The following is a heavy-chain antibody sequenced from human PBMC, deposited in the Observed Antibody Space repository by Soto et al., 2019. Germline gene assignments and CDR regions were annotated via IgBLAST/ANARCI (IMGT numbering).Heavy chain of an antibody. CDR2: INGDGSTT. Sequence: HPGGSLRLSCAASGFTFSNYWTHWVRQAPGKGLVWVSRINGDGSTTTYADFVKGRFTISRDNAKNTLYLQMDSLGADDTAVYYCTRGGTSANYWGLFDYWGQGALVTVSS. CDR3: TRGGTSANYWGLFDY. V-gene: IGHV3-74*01. J-gene: IGHJ4*02. CDR1: GFTFSNYW. D-gene: IGHD7-27*01.